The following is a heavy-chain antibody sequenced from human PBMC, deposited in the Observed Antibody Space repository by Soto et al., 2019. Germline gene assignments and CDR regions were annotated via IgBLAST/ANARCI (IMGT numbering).Heavy chain of an antibody. J-gene: IGHJ6*02. V-gene: IGHV4-39*01. D-gene: IGHD3-10*01. Sequence: PSETLSLTCTVSGGSVSSNSYSWGWIRQSPGKGLEWIATIYSTDKTYYNPSLLSRVTISVDTSKNQFSLKLSSVTAADTAVYYCARGVLLWFGELSGYHYGMDVWGQGTTVTVYS. CDR1: GGSVSSNSYS. CDR3: ARGVLLWFGELSGYHYGMDV. CDR2: IYSTDKT.